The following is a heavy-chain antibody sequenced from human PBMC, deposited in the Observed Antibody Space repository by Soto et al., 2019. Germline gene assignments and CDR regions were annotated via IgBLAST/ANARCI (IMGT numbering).Heavy chain of an antibody. D-gene: IGHD3-3*01. CDR2: IYYSGST. V-gene: IGHV4-39*01. CDR1: GGSISSSSYY. CDR3: ASERITIFGVVSTFDY. Sequence: NPSETLSLTCTVSGGSISSSSYYWGWIRQPPGKGLEWIGSIYYSGSTYYNPSLKSRVTISVDTSKNQFSLKLSSVTAADTAVYYCASERITIFGVVSTFDYWGQGTLVTVSS. J-gene: IGHJ4*02.